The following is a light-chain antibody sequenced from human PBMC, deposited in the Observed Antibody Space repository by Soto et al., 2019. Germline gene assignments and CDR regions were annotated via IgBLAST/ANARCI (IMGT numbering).Light chain of an antibody. CDR2: DAS. CDR1: QSISSW. CDR3: QQYNSYSRLT. Sequence: DIQMTQSPSTLSASVGDRVTINCRASQSISSWLAWYQQKPGKAPKLLIYDASSLESGVPSRFSGSGSGTEFTLTISSLQPDDFATYYCQQYNSYSRLTFGGGTKVEIK. J-gene: IGKJ4*01. V-gene: IGKV1-5*01.